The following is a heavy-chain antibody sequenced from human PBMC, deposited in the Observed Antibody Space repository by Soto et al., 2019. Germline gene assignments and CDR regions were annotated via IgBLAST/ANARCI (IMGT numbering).Heavy chain of an antibody. CDR3: ARVGRRYYDSSGYFSAYFDY. V-gene: IGHV4-31*03. J-gene: IGHJ4*02. Sequence: SETLSLTCTVSGGSISSGGYYWSWIRQHPGKGLEWIGYIFYSGSTYYKPSLKSRVTISVDTSKNQFSLKLSSVTAADTAVYYCARVGRRYYDSSGYFSAYFDYWGQGTLVTVSS. D-gene: IGHD3-22*01. CDR1: GGSISSGGYY. CDR2: IFYSGST.